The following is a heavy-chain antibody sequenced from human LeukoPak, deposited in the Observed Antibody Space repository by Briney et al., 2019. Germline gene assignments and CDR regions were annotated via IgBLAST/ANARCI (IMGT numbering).Heavy chain of an antibody. Sequence: GGSLRLSCAASGFTFSNAWMSWVRQAPGKGLEWVAVISYDGNSEYYTDSVQGRFTISRDNSKSTLFLQMNSLRAEDTAVYFCAKDCCCSTTSCYVHYFDCWGQGTLVTVSS. CDR3: AKDCCCSTTSCYVHYFDC. D-gene: IGHD2-2*01. J-gene: IGHJ4*02. CDR1: GFTFSNAW. CDR2: ISYDGNSE. V-gene: IGHV3-30*18.